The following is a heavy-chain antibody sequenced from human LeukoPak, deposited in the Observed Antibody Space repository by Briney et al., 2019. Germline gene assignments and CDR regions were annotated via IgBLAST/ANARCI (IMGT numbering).Heavy chain of an antibody. J-gene: IGHJ4*02. CDR1: GFTFSSYG. CDR2: ISYDGSNK. Sequence: GGSLRLSCAASGFTFSSYGMHWVRQAPGKGLEWVAVISYDGSNKYYADSVKGRFTISRDNSKNTLYLQMNSLRAEDTAVYYCACGDYFDYWGQGTLVTVSS. V-gene: IGHV3-30*03. CDR3: ACGDYFDY.